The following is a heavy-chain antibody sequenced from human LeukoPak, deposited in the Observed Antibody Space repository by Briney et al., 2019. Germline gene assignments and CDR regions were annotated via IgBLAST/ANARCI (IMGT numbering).Heavy chain of an antibody. CDR2: ISHSGST. CDR1: GGSFSGYY. Sequence: SETLSLTCAVYGGSFSGYYWSWIRQPPGKGLEWIGEISHSGSTNYNPSLKSRVTISVDTSKNQFPLKLSSVTAADTAVYYCAAQYSGYVRLDYWGQGTLVTVSS. CDR3: AAQYSGYVRLDY. V-gene: IGHV4-34*01. D-gene: IGHD5-12*01. J-gene: IGHJ4*02.